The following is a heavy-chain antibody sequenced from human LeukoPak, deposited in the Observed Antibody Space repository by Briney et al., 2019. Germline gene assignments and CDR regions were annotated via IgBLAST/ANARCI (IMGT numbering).Heavy chain of an antibody. CDR1: GFTFSSYR. D-gene: IGHD6-19*01. Sequence: GGSLRLSCAASGFTFSSYRMNWVRQAPGKGLEWVSYISSSSSTIYYADSVKGRFTISRHNSKNTLYLQMNSLRAEDTAVYCCAKPLYNSGWYGGADYWGQGTLVTVSS. J-gene: IGHJ4*02. CDR2: ISSSSSTI. CDR3: AKPLYNSGWYGGADY. V-gene: IGHV3-48*01.